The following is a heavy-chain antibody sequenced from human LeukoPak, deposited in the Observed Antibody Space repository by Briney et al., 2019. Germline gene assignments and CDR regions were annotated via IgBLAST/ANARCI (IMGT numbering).Heavy chain of an antibody. V-gene: IGHV3-33*01. Sequence: GGSLRLSCAASGFTFSSYGMHWVRQAPGKGLEWVAVIWYDGSNKYYADSVKGRFTISRDNSKNTLYLQMNSLRAEDTAVYYCAREPERISYYPSGVDYWGQGTLVTVSS. CDR2: IWYDGSNK. CDR3: AREPERISYYPSGVDY. CDR1: GFTFSSYG. J-gene: IGHJ4*02. D-gene: IGHD3-10*01.